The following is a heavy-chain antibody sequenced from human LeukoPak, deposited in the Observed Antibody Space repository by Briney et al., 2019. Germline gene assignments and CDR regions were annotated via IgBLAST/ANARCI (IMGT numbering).Heavy chain of an antibody. CDR3: ASPGMYCSGGNCRSHDAFDI. CDR1: GGXISSYY. D-gene: IGHD2-15*01. CDR2: IYYTENT. V-gene: IGHV4-59*08. Sequence: PSETLSLTCTVSGGXISSYYCSWIRQPPGKGLEWIGYIYYTENTNYNPSLKSRVTISVDTSRNQFSLKLSAVTAADTAVYYWASPGMYCSGGNCRSHDAFDIWGQGTMVTVSS. J-gene: IGHJ3*02.